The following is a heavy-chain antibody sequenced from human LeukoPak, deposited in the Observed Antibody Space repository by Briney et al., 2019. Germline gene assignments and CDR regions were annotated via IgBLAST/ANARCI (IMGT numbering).Heavy chain of an antibody. CDR1: GFSFTTHA. V-gene: IGHV3-7*01. CDR3: ARDLLRNAFDI. Sequence: GGSLRLSCVASGFSFTTHAMGWVRQAPGKGLEWVANIKQDGSEKYYVDSVKGRFTIFRDNAKNSLYLQMNSLRAEDTAVYYCARDLLRNAFDIWGQGTMVTVSS. J-gene: IGHJ3*02. CDR2: IKQDGSEK. D-gene: IGHD2-15*01.